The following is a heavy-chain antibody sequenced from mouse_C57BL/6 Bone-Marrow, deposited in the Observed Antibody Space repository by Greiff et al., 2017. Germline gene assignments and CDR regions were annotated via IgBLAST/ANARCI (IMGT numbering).Heavy chain of an antibody. J-gene: IGHJ2*01. CDR1: GYSFTSYY. Sequence: VQLQESGPELVKPGASVKISCKASGYSFTSYYLHWVKQRPGQGLEWIGWIYPGSGNTKYNEKFKGKATLTADTSSSTAYMQLSSLTSEDSAVYYCARGLLRPFDYWGQGTTLTVSS. D-gene: IGHD1-2*01. V-gene: IGHV1-66*01. CDR3: ARGLLRPFDY. CDR2: IYPGSGNT.